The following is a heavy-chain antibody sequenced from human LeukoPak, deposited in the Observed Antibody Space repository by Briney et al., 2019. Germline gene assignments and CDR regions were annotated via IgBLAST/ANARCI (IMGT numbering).Heavy chain of an antibody. J-gene: IGHJ4*02. CDR3: AKTRRDGYNFYYFDY. Sequence: GGSLRLSCAASGFTFSSYAMSWVRQAPGTGLEWVSAISGSGGSTYYADSVKGRFTISRDNSKNTLYLQMNSLRAEDTAVYYCAKTRRDGYNFYYFDYWGQGTLVTVSS. V-gene: IGHV3-23*01. D-gene: IGHD5-24*01. CDR1: GFTFSSYA. CDR2: ISGSGGST.